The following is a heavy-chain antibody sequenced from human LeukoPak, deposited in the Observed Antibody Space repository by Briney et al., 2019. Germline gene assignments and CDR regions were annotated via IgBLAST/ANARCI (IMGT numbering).Heavy chain of an antibody. CDR3: ASGVSSTSCYVDY. CDR1: GFTFSSYV. J-gene: IGHJ4*02. CDR2: INGDGSST. V-gene: IGHV3-74*03. Sequence: GGSLRLSCAASGFTFSSYVMHWVRQAPGKGLVWVSRINGDGSSTTYAHYVKGRFTISRDNAKNTLYLHMNSLRAEDTAVYYCASGVSSTSCYVDYWGQGTLVTVSS. D-gene: IGHD2-2*01.